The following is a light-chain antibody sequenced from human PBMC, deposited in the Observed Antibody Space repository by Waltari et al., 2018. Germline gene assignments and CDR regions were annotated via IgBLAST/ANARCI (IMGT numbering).Light chain of an antibody. Sequence: QSVLTQPPSVSGAPGQRVTIYCTGSSSNIGAGYDVHWYQQLPGTAPKLLIYVNNNRPSGVPDRVAGSKSGTSASLAITGLRVEDEADYYCQSYDDSLKGVLFGGGTKLTVL. J-gene: IGLJ2*01. CDR1: SSNIGAGYD. V-gene: IGLV1-40*01. CDR3: QSYDDSLKGVL. CDR2: VNN.